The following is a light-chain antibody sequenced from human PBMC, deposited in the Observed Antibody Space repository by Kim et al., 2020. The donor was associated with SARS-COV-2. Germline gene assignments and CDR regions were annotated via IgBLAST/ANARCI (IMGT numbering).Light chain of an antibody. V-gene: IGLV1-47*01. J-gene: IGLJ2*01. CDR3: AAWDDSLSGVV. CDR2: RNN. Sequence: GQRVTISCSGSSSNIGSNYVYWYQQLPGTAPKRLIYRNNQRPSGVPDRFSGSKSGTSASLAISGLRCEDEADYYCAAWDDSLSGVVFGGGTQLTVL. CDR1: SSNIGSNY.